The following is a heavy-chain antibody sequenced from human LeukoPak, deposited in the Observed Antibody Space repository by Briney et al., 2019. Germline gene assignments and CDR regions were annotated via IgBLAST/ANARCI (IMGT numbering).Heavy chain of an antibody. V-gene: IGHV3-23*01. CDR2: ISGSDGST. CDR3: AKGRHIVVVVDPIDY. J-gene: IGHJ4*02. CDR1: GFTFSSYA. D-gene: IGHD2-15*01. Sequence: PGGSLRLSCAASGFTFSSYAMSWVRQAPGKGLEWVSAISGSDGSTYYADSVKGRFTISRDNSKNTLYLQMNSLRAEDTAVYYCAKGRHIVVVVDPIDYWGQGTLVTVSS.